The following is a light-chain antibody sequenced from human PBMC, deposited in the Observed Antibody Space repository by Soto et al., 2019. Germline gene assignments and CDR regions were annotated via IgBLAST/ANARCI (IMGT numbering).Light chain of an antibody. V-gene: IGLV2-14*01. CDR2: EVT. J-gene: IGLJ3*02. Sequence: QSALTQPASVSGSLGQSITIPCTGTSRDVGAYDYVSWYQQYPGKAPKLIIYEVTNRPSGASNRFSGSKSGNTASLTISGLQAEDEADYYCSAYSNVRVFGGGTKVTVL. CDR1: SRDVGAYDY. CDR3: SAYSNVRV.